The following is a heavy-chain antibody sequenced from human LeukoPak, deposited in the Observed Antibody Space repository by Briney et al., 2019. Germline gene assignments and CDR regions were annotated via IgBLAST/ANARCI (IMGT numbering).Heavy chain of an antibody. Sequence: GESLKISCTSSPYSFTSHWIGWVRQKPGKGLEWVGLVYAGDSDTIYSPSFQGQVTMSADKSTSTIYLQWSGLKASDTATYFCARQNRGGSHTTGYYFDYWGLGTLVTVSS. J-gene: IGHJ4*02. D-gene: IGHD1-26*01. V-gene: IGHV5-51*01. CDR1: PYSFTSHW. CDR2: VYAGDSDT. CDR3: ARQNRGGSHTTGYYFDY.